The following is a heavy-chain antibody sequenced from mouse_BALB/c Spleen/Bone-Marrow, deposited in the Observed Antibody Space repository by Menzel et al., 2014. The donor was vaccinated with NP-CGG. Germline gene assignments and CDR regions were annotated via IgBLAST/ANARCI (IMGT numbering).Heavy chain of an antibody. J-gene: IGHJ2*01. D-gene: IGHD2-14*01. Sequence: QVQLQQSGSVLVRPGASVKLSCKASGYTFTNSWIHWAKQRPGQGLEWIGEIHPNSGNTNFNEMFKVKATLTVDTSSSTAYVDLSSLTAEDSAVYYCARHHRYAYYFDYWGQGTALTVSS. CDR2: IHPNSGNT. V-gene: IGHV1S130*01. CDR3: ARHHRYAYYFDY. CDR1: GYTFTNSW.